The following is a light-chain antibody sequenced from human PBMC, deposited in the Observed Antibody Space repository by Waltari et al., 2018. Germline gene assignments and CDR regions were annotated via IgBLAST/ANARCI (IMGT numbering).Light chain of an antibody. Sequence: SSDLTQPPSMSVSPGQTAAITCSGDRLADKYVYWFQQESGQAPVAVIRVNTGRPPGIPVRFSGSDSGTTNTLLISGVQPDDEADYYCQSADDSGDHVLFGGGTKLTVL. CDR2: VNT. CDR3: QSADDSGDHVL. J-gene: IGLJ3*02. CDR1: RLADKY. V-gene: IGLV3-25*03.